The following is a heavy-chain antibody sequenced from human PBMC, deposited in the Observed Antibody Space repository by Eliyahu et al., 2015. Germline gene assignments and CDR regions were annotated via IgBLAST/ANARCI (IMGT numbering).Heavy chain of an antibody. V-gene: IGHV4-34*01. D-gene: IGHD3-10*01. CDR1: GGSFSGYY. J-gene: IGHJ3*02. CDR3: ARGLITMVRGPKKAAFDI. CDR2: INHSGST. Sequence: QVQLQQWGAGLLKPSETLSLTCAVYGGSFSGYYWSWIRQPPGKGLEWIGEINHSGSTNYNPPLKSRVTISVDTSKNQFSLKLSSVTAADTAVYYCARGLITMVRGPKKAAFDIWGQGTMVTVSS.